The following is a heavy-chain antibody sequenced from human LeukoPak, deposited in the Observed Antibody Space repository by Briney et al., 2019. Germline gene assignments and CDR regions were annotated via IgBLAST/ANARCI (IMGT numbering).Heavy chain of an antibody. Sequence: ASVKVSCKTSGYTFTSYGVSWVRQAPGQGLEWMGIINPSGGSTSYAQKFQGRVTMTRDMSTSTAYMELRSLRSDDTAVYYCARVSPPIDSTGGYWGQGTLVTVSS. J-gene: IGHJ4*02. CDR3: ARVSPPIDSTGGY. V-gene: IGHV1-46*01. D-gene: IGHD3-22*01. CDR1: GYTFTSYG. CDR2: INPSGGST.